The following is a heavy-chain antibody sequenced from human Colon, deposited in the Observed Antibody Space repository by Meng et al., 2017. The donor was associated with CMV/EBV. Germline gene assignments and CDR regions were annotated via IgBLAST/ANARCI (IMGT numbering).Heavy chain of an antibody. CDR3: ARQVRLDGRFDY. D-gene: IGHD3-9*01. Sequence: GESLKISCVASGFSITNYEMNWVRQAPGKGLEWVGVSYGAGPTDSAGSAKGRFTISRDNSKNTLFLQMNSLRPEDTGVYYCARQVRLDGRFDYWGQGTLVTVSS. CDR1: GFSITNYE. CDR2: SYGAGPT. V-gene: IGHV3-66*02. J-gene: IGHJ4*02.